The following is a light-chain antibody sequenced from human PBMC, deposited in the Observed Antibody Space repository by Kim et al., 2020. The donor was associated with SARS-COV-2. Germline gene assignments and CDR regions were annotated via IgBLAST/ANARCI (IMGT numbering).Light chain of an antibody. J-gene: IGLJ1*01. CDR3: SSYTSSSTVL. CDR2: DVS. Sequence: SALTQPASVSGSPGQSITISCTGTSSDVGGYNYVSWYQKYPGQAPRLIIYDVSHRPSGVSNRFSGSKSGNTASLTISGLLAEDEADFYCSSYTSSSTVLFGRGTKVTVL. V-gene: IGLV2-14*01. CDR1: SSDVGGYNY.